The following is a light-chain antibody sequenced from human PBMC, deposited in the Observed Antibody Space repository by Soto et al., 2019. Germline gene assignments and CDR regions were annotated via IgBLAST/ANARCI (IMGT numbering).Light chain of an antibody. Sequence: SPLSCWSSQSLLYPSNNRHYLAWFQQKPGQPPKLLIYRASTRESGVPDRFSGSGSGTDFTLTISSLQAEDVAVYYCQQYHTSPITFGQGTRLEIK. CDR1: QSLLYPSNNRHY. V-gene: IGKV4-1*01. CDR2: RAS. CDR3: QQYHTSPIT. J-gene: IGKJ5*01.